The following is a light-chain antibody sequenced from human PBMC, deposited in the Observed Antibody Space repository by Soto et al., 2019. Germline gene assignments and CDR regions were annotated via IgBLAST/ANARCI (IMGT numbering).Light chain of an antibody. V-gene: IGKV3-11*01. J-gene: IGKJ2*01. Sequence: EIVLTQSPATLSLSPGERATLSCRASQSVSSSLGWYQQIPGQAPRLLIYDSSNRATGIPARVSGSGSGTDFTLAISSLGPEDFAVYYCQQRSNWPRTFGQGTKLEIK. CDR3: QQRSNWPRT. CDR1: QSVSSS. CDR2: DSS.